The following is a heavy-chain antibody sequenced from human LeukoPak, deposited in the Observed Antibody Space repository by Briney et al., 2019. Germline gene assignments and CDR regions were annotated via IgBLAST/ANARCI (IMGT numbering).Heavy chain of an antibody. CDR1: GGSFSGYY. CDR3: ARGMAYCGGDCPGYFQH. Sequence: SETLSLTCAVYGGSFSGYYWSWIRQPPGKGLEWSGEINHSGSTNYNPSLKSRVTISVDTSKNQFSLKLSSMTAADTAVYYCARGMAYCGGDCPGYFQHWGQGTLVTVSS. J-gene: IGHJ1*01. V-gene: IGHV4-34*01. CDR2: INHSGST. D-gene: IGHD2-21*02.